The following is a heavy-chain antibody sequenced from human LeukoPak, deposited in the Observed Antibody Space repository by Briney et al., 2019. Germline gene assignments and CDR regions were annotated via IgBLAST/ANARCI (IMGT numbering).Heavy chain of an antibody. CDR3: ARGNTYGDYVGRYWFDP. V-gene: IGHV4-61*08. Sequence: SETLSLTCTVSGGSVSSGDYYWSWIRQPPGKGLEWIGYIYYSGSTNYNPSLKSRVTISVDTSKNQFSLQLSSVTAADTAVYYCARGNTYGDYVGRYWFDPWGQGTLVTVSS. CDR2: IYYSGST. J-gene: IGHJ5*02. CDR1: GGSVSSGDYY. D-gene: IGHD4-17*01.